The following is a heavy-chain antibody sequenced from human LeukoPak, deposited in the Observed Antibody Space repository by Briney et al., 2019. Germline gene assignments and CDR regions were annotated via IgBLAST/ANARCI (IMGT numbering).Heavy chain of an antibody. V-gene: IGHV4-34*01. J-gene: IGHJ4*02. CDR1: GESFSYNY. CDR3: ARGLGPMSRPIDY. CDR2: INHSGRV. Sequence: SETLSLTCAVSGESFSYNYWTWVRQPPGKGLGWVGDINHSGRVNYRPSLKSRVTISADTSKSQFSLKLNAVTAADTAVYYCARGLGPMSRPIDYWGQGALVTVPS. D-gene: IGHD3-22*01.